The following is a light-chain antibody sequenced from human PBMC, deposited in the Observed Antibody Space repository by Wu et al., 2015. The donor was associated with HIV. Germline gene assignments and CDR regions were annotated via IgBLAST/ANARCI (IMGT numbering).Light chain of an antibody. Sequence: EKVMTQSPATLSVSLGERATLSCRASQSVSSTYLAWYQQKPGHPPRLLIYAASRRATGIPDRFSGSGSGTDFSLTISRLEPEDFAVYYCHQYGGSPPFTFGPGTKVDIK. V-gene: IGKV3-20*01. CDR3: HQYGGSPPFT. CDR2: AAS. J-gene: IGKJ3*01. CDR1: QSVSSTY.